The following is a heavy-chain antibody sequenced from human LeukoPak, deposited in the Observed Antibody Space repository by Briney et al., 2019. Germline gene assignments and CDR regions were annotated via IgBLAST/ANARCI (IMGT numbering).Heavy chain of an antibody. Sequence: SETLSLTCTVSGGSISSGSYYWSWIRQPAGKGLEWIGRIYTSGSTNYNPSLKSRVTISLDTSKNQFSLKLSSVTAADTAVYYCATWGSSSSNRDFDYWGQGTLVTVSS. V-gene: IGHV4-61*02. J-gene: IGHJ4*02. CDR3: ATWGSSSSNRDFDY. CDR1: GGSISSGSYY. CDR2: IYTSGST. D-gene: IGHD6-13*01.